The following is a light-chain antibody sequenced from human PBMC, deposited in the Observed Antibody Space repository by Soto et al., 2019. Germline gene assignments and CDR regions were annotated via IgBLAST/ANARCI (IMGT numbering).Light chain of an antibody. V-gene: IGKV1-9*01. CDR3: QQLHGYPIT. J-gene: IGKJ5*01. CDR2: AAS. Sequence: ILLTQSPSSLSASVGVRVTITCRASQGIDTSLAWYQQKPGKAPKLLIYAASNFQSGVPSRFSGSGSGTHFTLTISSLQPEDFATYYCQQLHGYPITFGQGTRLEI. CDR1: QGIDTS.